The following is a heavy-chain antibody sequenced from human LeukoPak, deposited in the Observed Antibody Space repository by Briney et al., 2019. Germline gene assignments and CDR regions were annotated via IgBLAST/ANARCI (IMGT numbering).Heavy chain of an antibody. CDR2: ITPMFGTA. V-gene: IGHV1-69*13. Sequence: ASVKVSCKASGYTFTSYAMHWVRQAPGQGLEWMGGITPMFGTANYAQKFQGRVTITADESTSTAYMELSSLRSEDTAVYYCVRDGSYYDSSGYYYLYWGQGTLVTVSS. CDR1: GYTFTSYA. CDR3: VRDGSYYDSSGYYYLY. J-gene: IGHJ4*02. D-gene: IGHD3-22*01.